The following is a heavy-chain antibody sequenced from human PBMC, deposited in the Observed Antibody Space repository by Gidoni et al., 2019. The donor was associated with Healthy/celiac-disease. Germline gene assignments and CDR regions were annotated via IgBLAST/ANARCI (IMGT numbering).Heavy chain of an antibody. J-gene: IGHJ4*02. CDR1: GGTCSSYT. V-gene: IGHV1-69*02. Sequence: QAQLVQSGAEVKKPGSSVKVSCKASGGTCSSYTFSWVRQAPGQGLEWMGRIIPILGIANYAQKFQGRVTITADKSTNTAYMELSSLRSEDTAVYYCASRPVNSDPVGDYWGQGTLVTVSS. CDR2: IIPILGIA. CDR3: ASRPVNSDPVGDY. D-gene: IGHD1-20*01.